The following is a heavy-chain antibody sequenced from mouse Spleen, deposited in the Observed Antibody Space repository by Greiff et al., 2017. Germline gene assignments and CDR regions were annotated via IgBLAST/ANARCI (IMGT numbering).Heavy chain of an antibody. V-gene: IGHV1-15*01. D-gene: IGHD6-2*01. J-gene: IGHJ2*01. CDR2: IDPETGGT. CDR1: GYTFTDYE. Sequence: VQLVESGAELVRPGASVTLSCKASGYTFTDYEMHWVKQTPVHGLEWIGAIDPETGGTAYNQKFKGKAILTADKSSSTAYMELRSLTSEDSAVYYCTSQVSFRGYWGQGTTLTVSS. CDR3: TSQVSFRGY.